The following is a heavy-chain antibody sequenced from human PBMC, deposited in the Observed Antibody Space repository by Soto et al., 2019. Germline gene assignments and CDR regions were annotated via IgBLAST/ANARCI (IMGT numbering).Heavy chain of an antibody. J-gene: IGHJ4*02. CDR3: ARGGKGYSSGWLYY. D-gene: IGHD6-19*01. CDR2: ISSSGSTI. CDR1: GFTFSSYE. V-gene: IGHV3-48*03. Sequence: EVQLVESGGGLIQPGGSLRLSCAASGFTFSSYEMNWVRQAPGKGLEWVSYISSSGSTIYYADSVKGRFTISRDNAKNSLYLQMNSLRAEDTAVYYCARGGKGYSSGWLYYWGQGTLVTVSS.